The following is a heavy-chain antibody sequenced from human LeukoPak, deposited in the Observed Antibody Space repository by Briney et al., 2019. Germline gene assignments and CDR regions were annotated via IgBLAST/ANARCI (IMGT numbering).Heavy chain of an antibody. V-gene: IGHV4-39*07. CDR2: IYYSGST. D-gene: IGHD1-26*01. Sequence: SETLSLTCTVSGGSISSSSYYWGWIRQPPGKGLEWIGSIYYSGSTYYNPSLKSRVTISVDTSKNQFSLKLSSVTAADTAVYYCARVSSGSYYGLPDYWGQGTLVTVSS. CDR3: ARVSSGSYYGLPDY. J-gene: IGHJ4*02. CDR1: GGSISSSSYY.